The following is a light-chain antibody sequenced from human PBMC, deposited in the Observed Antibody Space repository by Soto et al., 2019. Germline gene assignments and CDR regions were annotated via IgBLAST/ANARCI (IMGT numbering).Light chain of an antibody. V-gene: IGKV3-20*01. Sequence: EIVLTQSPGTLSLSPGERATLSCRASQSVSSSYLAWYQQKPGQAPRLFIYGASSRATGIPDRFSGSGSGTDFTLTISRLEPEDFAVYYCQQYGSSPTYTFGQGTKLEIK. CDR1: QSVSSSY. J-gene: IGKJ2*01. CDR3: QQYGSSPTYT. CDR2: GAS.